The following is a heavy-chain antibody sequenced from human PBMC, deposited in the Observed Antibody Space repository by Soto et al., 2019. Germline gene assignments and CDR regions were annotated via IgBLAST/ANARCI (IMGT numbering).Heavy chain of an antibody. CDR1: GGSISSGGYY. Sequence: SETLSLTCTVSGGSISSGGYYWSLILQHPWKGLEWIGYIYYSGSTYYNPSLKSRVTISVDTSKNQFSLKLSSVTAADTAVYYCAREKEYDSSGYYYGDDFDIWGQGTMVTVSS. CDR3: AREKEYDSSGYYYGDDFDI. J-gene: IGHJ3*02. V-gene: IGHV4-31*03. CDR2: IYYSGST. D-gene: IGHD3-22*01.